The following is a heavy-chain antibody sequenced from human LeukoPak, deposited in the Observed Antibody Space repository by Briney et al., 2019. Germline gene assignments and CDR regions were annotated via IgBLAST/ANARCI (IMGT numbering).Heavy chain of an antibody. CDR1: GFTVSNKY. CDR2: IYSDGRA. CDR3: ARGLSLSGYLDAFDI. D-gene: IGHD3-22*01. V-gene: IGHV3-53*01. Sequence: GGSLRLSCAASGFTVSNKYMTLVRQAPGKGLEWVSLIYSDGRAYYADSVKGRCTISRDNSKNTLYLQMSSLRVEDTAVYFCARGLSLSGYLDAFDIWGQGTMVTVSS. J-gene: IGHJ3*02.